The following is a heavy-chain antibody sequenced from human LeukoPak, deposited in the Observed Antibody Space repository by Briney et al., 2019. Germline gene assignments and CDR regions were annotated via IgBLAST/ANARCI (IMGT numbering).Heavy chain of an antibody. D-gene: IGHD1-26*01. CDR1: GFTFSSSA. Sequence: GGSLRLSCAASGFTFSSSAMSWVRQAPGKGLEWVSAISGSGGSTYYADSVKGRFAISRDNSKNTLYLQMNSLRAEDTAVYYCAKAPYGELLPYDYWGQGTLVTVSS. J-gene: IGHJ4*02. CDR2: ISGSGGST. CDR3: AKAPYGELLPYDY. V-gene: IGHV3-23*01.